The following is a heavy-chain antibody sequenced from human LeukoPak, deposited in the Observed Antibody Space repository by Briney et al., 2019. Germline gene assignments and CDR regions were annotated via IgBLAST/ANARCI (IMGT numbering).Heavy chain of an antibody. Sequence: SETLSLTCTVSGVSISSYYWTWIRQPPGEGLEWIGYIYYSGSTNYNPSLKSRVIISVDTSKNQFSLKLSSVTAADTAVYYCARALQPGVYAFDIWGQGTMVTVSS. CDR3: ARALQPGVYAFDI. CDR1: GVSISSYY. V-gene: IGHV4-59*01. CDR2: IYYSGST. D-gene: IGHD6-13*01. J-gene: IGHJ3*02.